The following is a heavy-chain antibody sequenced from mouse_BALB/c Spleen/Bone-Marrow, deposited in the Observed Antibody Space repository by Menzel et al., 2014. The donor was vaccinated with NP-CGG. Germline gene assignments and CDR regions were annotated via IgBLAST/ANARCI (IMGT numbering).Heavy chain of an antibody. D-gene: IGHD1-1*01. Sequence: QVQLQQSDAELVKPGASVMISCKASGYTFTDRAIHWVQQTPEQGLEWIGYISPGTDNIKYNEKFEGKATLTADRSSNTACMHLNNLTSEDSAVYCCVLYGSRWRGYAMDYWGQGTSVTVSS. CDR2: ISPGTDNI. V-gene: IGHV1S53*02. J-gene: IGHJ4*01. CDR1: GYTFTDRA. CDR3: VLYGSRWRGYAMDY.